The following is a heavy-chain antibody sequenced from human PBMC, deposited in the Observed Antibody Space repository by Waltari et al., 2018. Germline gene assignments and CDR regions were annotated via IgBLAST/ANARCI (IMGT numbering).Heavy chain of an antibody. CDR2: IYYSGGT. D-gene: IGHD3-22*01. CDR1: GGSISSSSYS. Sequence: QLQLQESGPGLVKPSETLSLTCTVSGGSISSSSYSWGWIRQPPGKGLEWIGSIYYSGGTYYNPSLKSGVTISGDTSKNQFSLKLSSVTAADTAVYYCASTVYYDSSGWTYYFDYWGQGTLVTVSS. CDR3: ASTVYYDSSGWTYYFDY. V-gene: IGHV4-39*01. J-gene: IGHJ4*02.